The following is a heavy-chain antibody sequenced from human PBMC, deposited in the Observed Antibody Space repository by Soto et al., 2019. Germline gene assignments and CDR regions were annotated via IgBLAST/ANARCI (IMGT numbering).Heavy chain of an antibody. V-gene: IGHV4-30-4*01. D-gene: IGHD5-18*01. J-gene: IGHJ6*02. CDR1: GGSISSGDYY. Sequence: SETLSLTCTVSGGSISSGDYYWSWVRQPPGKGLEWIGYIYYSGSTYYNPSLKSRVTISVDTSKNQFSLKLSSVTAADTAVYYCASFIQLGPGHYYYYGMDVWGQGTTVTVSS. CDR3: ASFIQLGPGHYYYYGMDV. CDR2: IYYSGST.